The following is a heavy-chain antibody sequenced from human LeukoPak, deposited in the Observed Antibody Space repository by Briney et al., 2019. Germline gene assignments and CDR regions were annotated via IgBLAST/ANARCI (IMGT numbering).Heavy chain of an antibody. CDR2: IYYSGST. J-gene: IGHJ4*02. D-gene: IGHD5-12*01. V-gene: IGHV4-31*03. CDR3: ARGMVATYYFDY. CDR1: GGSISSGGYY. Sequence: SETLSLTCTVSGGSISSGGYYWSWIRQHPGKGLEWIGYIYYSGSTYYNPSRKSRITISVDTSKNQFSLKLSCVAAADTAVYYCARGMVATYYFDYWGQGTLVTVSS.